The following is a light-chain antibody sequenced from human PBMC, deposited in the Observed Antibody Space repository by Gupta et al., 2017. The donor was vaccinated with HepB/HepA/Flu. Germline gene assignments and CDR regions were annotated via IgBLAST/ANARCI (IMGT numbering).Light chain of an antibody. Sequence: ESVLTQSPGTLCLSPGERATLSCRASQSVSSSYLAWYQQKPGQAPRLLIYGASSRATGIPDRFSGSGSGTDFTLTISRLEPEDFAVYYCQQYGSSPWTFGQGTKVEIK. J-gene: IGKJ1*01. CDR1: QSVSSSY. CDR2: GAS. V-gene: IGKV3-20*01. CDR3: QQYGSSPWT.